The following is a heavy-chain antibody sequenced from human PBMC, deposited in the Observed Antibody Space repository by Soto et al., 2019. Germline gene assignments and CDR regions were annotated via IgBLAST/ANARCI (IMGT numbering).Heavy chain of an antibody. CDR3: AKWALGNYGSGSYYAFLDYYYYGMDV. Sequence: GGSLRLSCAASGFTFSSYAMSWVRQAPGKGLEWVSAISGSGGSTYYADSVKGRFTISRDNSKNTLYLQMNSLRAEDTAVYYCAKWALGNYGSGSYYAFLDYYYYGMDVWGQGTTVTVSS. V-gene: IGHV3-23*01. CDR1: GFTFSSYA. J-gene: IGHJ6*02. CDR2: ISGSGGST. D-gene: IGHD3-10*01.